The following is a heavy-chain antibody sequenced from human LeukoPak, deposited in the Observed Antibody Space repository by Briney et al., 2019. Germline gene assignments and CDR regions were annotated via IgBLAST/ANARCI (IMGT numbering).Heavy chain of an antibody. CDR3: ARDRGSGYAFDI. CDR2: IWYDGSNK. CDR1: GFIFSNYG. J-gene: IGHJ3*02. D-gene: IGHD3-22*01. V-gene: IGHV3-33*01. Sequence: GGSRRLSCAASGFIFSNYGMHWVRQAPGKGLELVALIWYDGSNKSYADSVKGRFTISRDSSKNTLYLQMNSLRAEDTAVYYCARDRGSGYAFDIWGQGTMVTVSS.